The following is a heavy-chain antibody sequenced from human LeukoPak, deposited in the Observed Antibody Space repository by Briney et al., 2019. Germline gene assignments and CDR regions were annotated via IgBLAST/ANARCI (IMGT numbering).Heavy chain of an antibody. CDR2: IYYSGST. CDR3: ARGGSGYDYVSFDY. J-gene: IGHJ4*02. D-gene: IGHD5-12*01. Sequence: PSETLSLTCTVSGGSISSTTYYWGWIRQPPGKGLEWIGYIYYSGSTNYNPSLKSRVTISVDTSKNQFSLKLSSVTAADTAVYYCARGGSGYDYVSFDYWGQGTLVTVSS. CDR1: GGSISSTTYY. V-gene: IGHV4-61*05.